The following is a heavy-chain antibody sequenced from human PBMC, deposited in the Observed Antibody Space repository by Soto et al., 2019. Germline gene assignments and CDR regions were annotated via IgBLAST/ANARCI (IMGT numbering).Heavy chain of an antibody. J-gene: IGHJ4*02. CDR2: ISGSGGST. CDR1: GFTFSSYA. V-gene: IGHV3-23*01. Sequence: SGFTFSSYAMSWVRQAPGKGLEWVSAISGSGGSTYYADSVKGRFTISRDNAKNSLYLQMNSLRAEDTAVYYCARDEGYGDYNFDYWGQGTLVTVSS. CDR3: ARDEGYGDYNFDY. D-gene: IGHD4-17*01.